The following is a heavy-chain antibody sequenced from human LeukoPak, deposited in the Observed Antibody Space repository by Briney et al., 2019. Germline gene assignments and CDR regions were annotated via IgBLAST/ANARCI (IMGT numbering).Heavy chain of an antibody. Sequence: GGSLRLSCAASGFTFSSYWMHWVRQAPGKGLVWVSRINSDGSSTSYADSVEGRFTISRDNAKNTLYLQMNSLRAEDTAVYYCVSDTYCGGDCYSDYWGQGTLVTVSS. CDR2: INSDGSST. V-gene: IGHV3-74*01. J-gene: IGHJ4*02. CDR1: GFTFSSYW. D-gene: IGHD2-21*02. CDR3: VSDTYCGGDCYSDY.